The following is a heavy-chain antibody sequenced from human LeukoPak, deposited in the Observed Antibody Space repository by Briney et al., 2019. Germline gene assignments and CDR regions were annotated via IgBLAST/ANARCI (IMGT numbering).Heavy chain of an antibody. CDR1: GGSINSGNYY. Sequence: PSETLSLTCTVSGGSINSGNYYWSWIRQSAGKGLEWIGRIYTSGTTSDNPSLKSRVTISVDTSKNQFSLRLTSVTDADTAVYYCARALSSSFWSGYLGWFDPWGHGTLVTVSS. CDR3: ARALSSSFWSGYLGWFDP. J-gene: IGHJ5*02. V-gene: IGHV4-61*02. D-gene: IGHD3-3*01. CDR2: IYTSGTT.